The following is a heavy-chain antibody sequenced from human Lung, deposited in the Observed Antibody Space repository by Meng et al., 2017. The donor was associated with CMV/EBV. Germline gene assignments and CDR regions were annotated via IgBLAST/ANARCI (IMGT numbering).Heavy chain of an antibody. V-gene: IGHV1-18*03. D-gene: IGHD2-15*01. CDR1: GYTFSSYG. CDR3: ARVKRYCTGGTCSSTGYYGMDV. J-gene: IGHJ6*02. Sequence: ASVKVSCKASGYTFSSYGINWVRQAPGQGLEWMGWISAYNGNTKYAQKFQGRITMTGDTSITTAYMELSRLRSDDMAVYHCARVKRYCTGGTCSSTGYYGMDVWXQGTTVXVSS. CDR2: ISAYNGNT.